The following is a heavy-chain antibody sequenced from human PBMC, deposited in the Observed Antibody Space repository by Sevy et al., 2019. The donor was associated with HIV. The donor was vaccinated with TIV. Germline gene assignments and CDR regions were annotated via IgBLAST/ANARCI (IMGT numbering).Heavy chain of an antibody. Sequence: ASVKVSCKASGGTFSSYAISWVRQAPGQGLEWMGGIIPIFGTANYAQKFQGRVTITADKSTSTAYMELSSLRSEDTAVYYCAGEDASSNNWFDPWGQGTLVTVSS. CDR2: IIPIFGTA. J-gene: IGHJ5*02. CDR3: AGEDASSNNWFDP. V-gene: IGHV1-69*06. CDR1: GGTFSSYA.